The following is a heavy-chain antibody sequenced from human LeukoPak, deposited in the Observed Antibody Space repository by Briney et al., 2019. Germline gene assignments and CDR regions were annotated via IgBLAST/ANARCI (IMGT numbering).Heavy chain of an antibody. Sequence: PGGSLRLSCAASGFTFSSYEMNWVRQAPGKGLEWVSYISSSGSTIHYADSVKGRFTISRDNAKNSLYLQMNSLRAEDTALYYCASSRYDSSGYYGIIGYWGQGTLVTVSS. CDR2: ISSSGSTI. D-gene: IGHD3-22*01. CDR1: GFTFSSYE. V-gene: IGHV3-48*03. CDR3: ASSRYDSSGYYGIIGY. J-gene: IGHJ4*02.